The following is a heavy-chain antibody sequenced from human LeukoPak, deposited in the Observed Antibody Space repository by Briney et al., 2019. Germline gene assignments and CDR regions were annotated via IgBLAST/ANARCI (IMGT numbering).Heavy chain of an antibody. V-gene: IGHV4-39*02. CDR2: IYYSGST. Sequence: SETLSLTCTVSGGSISSSSYYWGWIRQPPGKGLEWIGSIYYSGSTYYNPSLKSRVTISVDTSKNQFSLKLSSVTAADTAVYYCARDPFSFSSYWGQGTLVTVSS. D-gene: IGHD2-15*01. CDR3: ARDPFSFSSY. J-gene: IGHJ4*02. CDR1: GGSISSSSYY.